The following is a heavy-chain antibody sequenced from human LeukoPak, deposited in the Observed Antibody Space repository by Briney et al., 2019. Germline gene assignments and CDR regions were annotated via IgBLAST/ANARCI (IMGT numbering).Heavy chain of an antibody. CDR1: GFSFSSHG. J-gene: IGHJ4*02. V-gene: IGHV3-23*01. CDR3: VRDSGWYRLDY. D-gene: IGHD6-19*01. Sequence: GGSLRLSCAASGFSFSSHGMSWVRQAPGKGLEWVSGIIGGAGGTYYADSVKGRFTISRDNAKNTLYLQMNSLRAEDTAVYYCVRDSGWYRLDYWGQGTLVTVSS. CDR2: IIGGAGGT.